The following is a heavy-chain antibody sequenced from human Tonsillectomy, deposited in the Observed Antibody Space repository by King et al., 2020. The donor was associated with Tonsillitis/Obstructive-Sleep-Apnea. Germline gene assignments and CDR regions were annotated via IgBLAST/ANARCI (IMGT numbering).Heavy chain of an antibody. V-gene: IGHV4-39*01. D-gene: IGHD2-2*01. CDR1: GDSISSSNYY. J-gene: IGHJ4*02. CDR3: ARQYCSRIRCSRLGYLDY. CDR2: IYYSGST. Sequence: QLQESGPGLVKPSETLSLTCTVSGDSISSSNYYWGWIRQPPGKGLEWIGSIYYSGSTYYNPSLKSRVTISVDTSKNQFSLKLSSVTAADTAIYYCARQYCSRIRCSRLGYLDYWGQGTLVTVSS.